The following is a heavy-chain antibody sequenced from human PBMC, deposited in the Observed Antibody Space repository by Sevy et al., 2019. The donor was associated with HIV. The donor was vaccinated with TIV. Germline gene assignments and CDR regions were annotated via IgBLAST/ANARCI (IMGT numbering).Heavy chain of an antibody. D-gene: IGHD4-17*01. CDR3: TTEGLDYDEPDYYYYGMDV. CDR1: GFTFSNVW. J-gene: IGHJ6*02. V-gene: IGHV3-15*01. CDR2: IQSKTEGGTA. Sequence: GGSLRLSCAASGFTFSNVWMSWVRQAPGKGLEWVGRIQSKTEGGTADYAAPVKGRFTISRDDSKNTLYLQMNSLKTEETAVYYCTTEGLDYDEPDYYYYGMDVWGQGTTVTVSS.